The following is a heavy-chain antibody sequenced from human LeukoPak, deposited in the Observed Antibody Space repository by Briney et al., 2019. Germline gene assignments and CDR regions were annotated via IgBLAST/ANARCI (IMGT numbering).Heavy chain of an antibody. V-gene: IGHV3-74*01. D-gene: IGHD3-10*01. CDR2: VSTDGSNT. J-gene: IGHJ4*02. CDR1: GLTFSSHW. CDR3: IRGLAPYYGFFDY. Sequence: PGGSLRLSCAASGLTFSSHWMHWVRQAPGKGLEWVSRVSTDGSNTYYADSVKGRFTISRDNAKNTLYLQMSSLRAEDTAMYYCIRGLAPYYGFFDYWGQGSLVTVSS.